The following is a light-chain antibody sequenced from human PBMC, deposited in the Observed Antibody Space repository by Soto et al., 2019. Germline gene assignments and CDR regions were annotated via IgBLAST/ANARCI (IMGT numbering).Light chain of an antibody. CDR3: QQYGSTPYT. J-gene: IGKJ5*01. V-gene: IGKV3-20*01. CDR2: GAS. CDR1: QSVSDGY. Sequence: EIVMPQSPATLSVSPGERASLSCRASQSVSDGYLAWYQQKPGQAPRLVISGASTRATGIPDRFRGSGSGTDCTLTISSLEPEDVAVYYCQQYGSTPYTFGQGTRLEIK.